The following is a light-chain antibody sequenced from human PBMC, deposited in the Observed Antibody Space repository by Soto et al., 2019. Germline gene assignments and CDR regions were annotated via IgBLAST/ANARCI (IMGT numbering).Light chain of an antibody. Sequence: EIVLTQSPGTLSLSPGERATLSCRASQSVSSSYLAWYQQKPGQAPRLLIYGASSRATGIPDRFSGSGSGTDFTLTISRLEPEDFAVYYCQQYGISPLTFGVGTKVGIK. CDR2: GAS. V-gene: IGKV3-20*01. CDR3: QQYGISPLT. J-gene: IGKJ4*01. CDR1: QSVSSSY.